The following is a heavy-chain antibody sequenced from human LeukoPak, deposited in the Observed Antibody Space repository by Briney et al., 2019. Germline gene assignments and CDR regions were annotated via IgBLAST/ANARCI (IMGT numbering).Heavy chain of an antibody. J-gene: IGHJ4*02. CDR1: GFTFSSYW. D-gene: IGHD3-22*01. CDR3: ARDVGPYYYDGGFDY. CDR2: IKQDGSEK. V-gene: IGHV3-7*01. Sequence: GGSLRLSCAASGFTFSSYWMSWVRQAPGKGLEWVANIKQDGSEKYYVDSVKGRFTISRGNAKNSLYLQMNSLRAEDTAVYYCARDVGPYYYDGGFDYWGQGTLVTVSS.